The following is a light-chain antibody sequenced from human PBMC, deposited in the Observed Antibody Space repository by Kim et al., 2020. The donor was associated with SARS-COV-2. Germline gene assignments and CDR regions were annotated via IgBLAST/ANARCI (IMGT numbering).Light chain of an antibody. J-gene: IGKJ5*01. V-gene: IGKV3-20*01. Sequence: SPGENAHISCSAGRGVTSSYLAWYQQKPGQAPRLLIYVASSRATGIPDRFSGSGSGTEFTLTISRLEPEDFAVYYCHQYSSPPITFGQGTRLEIK. CDR3: HQYSSPPIT. CDR1: RGVTSSY. CDR2: VAS.